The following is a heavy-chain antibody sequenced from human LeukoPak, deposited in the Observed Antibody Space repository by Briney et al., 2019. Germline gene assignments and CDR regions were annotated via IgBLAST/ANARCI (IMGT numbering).Heavy chain of an antibody. CDR1: GGSVRCYY. Sequence: KPSETPSPPRSGSGGSVRCYYWGWIRQSPGEGLGWVGYVYYTGSTNYNPSLKSRVTMFEDKSKNQFSLRLYSVTVADTAVYYCARHFAYSSSSYFDYWGQGSLVTVSS. V-gene: IGHV4-59*08. D-gene: IGHD6-6*01. CDR2: VYYTGST. J-gene: IGHJ4*02. CDR3: ARHFAYSSSSYFDY.